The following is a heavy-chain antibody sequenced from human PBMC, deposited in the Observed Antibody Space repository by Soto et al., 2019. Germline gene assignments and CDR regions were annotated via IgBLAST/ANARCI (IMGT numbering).Heavy chain of an antibody. D-gene: IGHD2-21*02. J-gene: IGHJ6*02. V-gene: IGHV2-5*02. CDR3: VQSRCGGDCLEIYSSHAYNGLDV. CDR1: GLSLRTTGVG. Sequence: QVTLKESGPTLVKPTQTLTLTCTVSGLSLRTTGVGVGWVRQPPGKALEWLALLYWDDDKRYSPSLRSRLTIAKDLSEKQVVLTMITMDTVDTATYYCVQSRCGGDCLEIYSSHAYNGLDVWGQGTTVTVSS. CDR2: LYWDDDK.